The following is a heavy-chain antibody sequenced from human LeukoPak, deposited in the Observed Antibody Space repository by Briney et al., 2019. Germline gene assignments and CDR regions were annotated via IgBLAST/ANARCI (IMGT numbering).Heavy chain of an antibody. V-gene: IGHV3-48*01. J-gene: IGHJ3*02. D-gene: IGHD4-17*01. Sequence: GGSLRLSCAASGFTFTSHGMNWVRQAPGKGLEWVSYISSSSSTIYYADSVKGRFTISRDNAKNSLYLQMNSLRAEDTAVYYCANDYGDYGAFDIWGQGTMVTVSS. CDR2: ISSSSSTI. CDR3: ANDYGDYGAFDI. CDR1: GFTFTSHG.